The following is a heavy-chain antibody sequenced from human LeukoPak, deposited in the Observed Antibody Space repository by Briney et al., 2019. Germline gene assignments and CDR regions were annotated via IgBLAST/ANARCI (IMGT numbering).Heavy chain of an antibody. CDR3: ARGLPTYYYDSSGYYHGYFQH. V-gene: IGHV1-8*01. CDR1: GYTFTSYD. D-gene: IGHD3-22*01. Sequence: ASVKVSCKASGYTFTSYDINWVRQATGQGLEWMGWMNPNSGNTGYGQKFQGRVTMTRNISISTAYMELSSLRSEDTAVYYCARGLPTYYYDSSGYYHGYFQHWGQGTLVTVSS. J-gene: IGHJ1*01. CDR2: MNPNSGNT.